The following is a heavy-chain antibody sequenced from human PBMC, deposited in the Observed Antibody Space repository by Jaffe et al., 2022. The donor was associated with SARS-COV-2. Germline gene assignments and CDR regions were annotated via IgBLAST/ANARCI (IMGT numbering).Heavy chain of an antibody. D-gene: IGHD3-22*01. CDR3: ATNHNYYDSSGYSDY. J-gene: IGHJ4*02. Sequence: EVQLVESGGGLVQPGGSLRLSCAASGFTFSSYWMHWVRQAPGKGLVWVSRINSDGSSTSYADSVKGRFTISRDNAKNTLYLQMNSLRAEDTAVYYCATNHNYYDSSGYSDYWGQGTLVTVSS. CDR1: GFTFSSYW. V-gene: IGHV3-74*01. CDR2: INSDGSST.